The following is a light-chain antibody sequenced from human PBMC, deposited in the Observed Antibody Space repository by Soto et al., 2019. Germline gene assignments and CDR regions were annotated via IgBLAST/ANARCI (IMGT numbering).Light chain of an antibody. V-gene: IGKV3-15*01. CDR2: GAS. CDR1: QTISND. Sequence: EVVMTQSPATVSVSPGEGVTLSCRASQTISNDLAWYQQKPGQAPRLLIYGASNRATGVPARFSGGGSGTEFTLPISSLQSEDFAFYYCQQNNKWPPVTFGGGTKVEIK. J-gene: IGKJ4*01. CDR3: QQNNKWPPVT.